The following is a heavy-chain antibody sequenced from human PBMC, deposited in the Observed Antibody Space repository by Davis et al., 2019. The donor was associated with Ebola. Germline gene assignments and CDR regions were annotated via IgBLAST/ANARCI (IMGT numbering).Heavy chain of an antibody. CDR1: GFTFSSYW. J-gene: IGHJ6*02. CDR3: ARGGAAGSKLWYYYYGMDV. Sequence: PGGSLRLFCAASGFTFSSYWMSWVRQAPGKGLEWVANIKQDGSEKYYVDSVKGRFTISRDNAKNSLYLQMNSLRAEDTAVYYCARGGAAGSKLWYYYYGMDVWGQGTTVTVSS. D-gene: IGHD6-13*01. V-gene: IGHV3-7*03. CDR2: IKQDGSEK.